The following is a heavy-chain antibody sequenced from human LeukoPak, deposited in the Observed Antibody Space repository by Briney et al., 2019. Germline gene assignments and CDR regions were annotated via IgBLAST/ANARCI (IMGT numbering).Heavy chain of an antibody. J-gene: IGHJ3*02. Sequence: GGSLRLSCAASGFTFSSYSMNWVRQAPGKGLEWVSSIGGSSTSIYYADSVKSRFTISRDNAKNSLYLQMNSLRAEDTAVYYCAKEAGQDYGALDAFDIWGQGTMVTVSS. V-gene: IGHV3-21*01. CDR3: AKEAGQDYGALDAFDI. D-gene: IGHD4-17*01. CDR1: GFTFSSYS. CDR2: IGGSSTSI.